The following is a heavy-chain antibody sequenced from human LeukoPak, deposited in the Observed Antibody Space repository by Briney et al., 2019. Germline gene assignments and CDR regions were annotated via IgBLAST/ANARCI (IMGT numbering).Heavy chain of an antibody. J-gene: IGHJ3*02. V-gene: IGHV3-7*01. CDR2: IKQDGSEK. D-gene: IGHD5-12*01. Sequence: PGGSLRLSCAASGFTFSSYWMSWVRQAPGKGLEWVANIKQDGSEKYYVDSVKGRFTISRDNAKNSLYLQMNSLRAEDTAVYYCARGSPRGYSGYDDAFDIWGQGTMVTVSS. CDR3: ARGSPRGYSGYDDAFDI. CDR1: GFTFSSYW.